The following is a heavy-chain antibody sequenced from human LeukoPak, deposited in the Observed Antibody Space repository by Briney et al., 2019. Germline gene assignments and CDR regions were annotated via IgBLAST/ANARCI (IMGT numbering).Heavy chain of an antibody. D-gene: IGHD3-22*01. J-gene: IGHJ4*02. CDR3: NYYDSSGYRSIDY. Sequence: GGSLRLSCAASGFTFSGSAMQWVRQASGKGLEWVGRIRSKANSYATAYAASVKGRFTISRGDSKNTAYLQMNSLKTEDTAVYYCNYYDSSGYRSIDYWGQGTLVTVSS. CDR2: IRSKANSYAT. V-gene: IGHV3-73*01. CDR1: GFTFSGSA.